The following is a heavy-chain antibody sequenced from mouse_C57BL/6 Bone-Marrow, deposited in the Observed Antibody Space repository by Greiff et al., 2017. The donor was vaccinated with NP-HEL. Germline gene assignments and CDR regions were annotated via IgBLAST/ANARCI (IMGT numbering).Heavy chain of an antibody. J-gene: IGHJ4*01. D-gene: IGHD1-1*01. CDR3: ARSGGSSYPYYYAMDY. Sequence: EVQLQESGAELVKPGASVKLSCTASGFNIKDYYMHWVKQRTEQGLEWIGRIDPEDGETKYAPKFQGKATITADTSSNTSYLQLSSLTSEDTAVYYCARSGGSSYPYYYAMDYWGQGTSVTVSS. V-gene: IGHV14-2*01. CDR1: GFNIKDYY. CDR2: IDPEDGET.